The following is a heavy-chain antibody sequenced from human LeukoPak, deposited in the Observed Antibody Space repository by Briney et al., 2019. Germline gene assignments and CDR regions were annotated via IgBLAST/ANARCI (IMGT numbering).Heavy chain of an antibody. Sequence: PSETLSLTCTVSGGSISSSSYYWGWIRQPPGKGLEWIGSIYYSGSTYYNPSLKSRVTISVDTSKNQLSLKLSSVTAADTAVYYCARHRITMVRGVIYLNYFDYWGQGTLVTVSS. J-gene: IGHJ4*02. D-gene: IGHD3-10*01. CDR3: ARHRITMVRGVIYLNYFDY. CDR2: IYYSGST. CDR1: GGSISSSSYY. V-gene: IGHV4-39*01.